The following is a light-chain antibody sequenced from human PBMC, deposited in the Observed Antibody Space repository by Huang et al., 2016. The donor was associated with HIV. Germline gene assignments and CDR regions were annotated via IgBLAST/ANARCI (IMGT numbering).Light chain of an antibody. CDR1: QGIDSW. CDR3: LQTNSFPYT. Sequence: DIQMTQSPSSVTASVGDRVTITCRASQGIDSWLAWYQQRPGKAPKVLIYAASSLQGGVPSRFSGSGSGTHFSLTINTLQPEDFATDYCLQTNSFPYTFGQGTNLEI. V-gene: IGKV1D-12*01. J-gene: IGKJ2*01. CDR2: AAS.